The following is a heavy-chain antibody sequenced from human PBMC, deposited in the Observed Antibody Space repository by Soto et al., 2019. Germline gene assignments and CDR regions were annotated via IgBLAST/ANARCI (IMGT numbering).Heavy chain of an antibody. CDR1: GGTFSSYA. CDR3: ARDHHDYGDYGGHGMDV. D-gene: IGHD4-17*01. Sequence: ASVKVSCKASGGTFSSYAISWVRQAPGQGLEWMGGIIPIFGTANYAQKFQGRVTITADESTSTAYMELSSLRSEDTAVYYCARDHHDYGDYGGHGMDVWGQGTTVTVSS. CDR2: IIPIFGTA. J-gene: IGHJ6*02. V-gene: IGHV1-69*01.